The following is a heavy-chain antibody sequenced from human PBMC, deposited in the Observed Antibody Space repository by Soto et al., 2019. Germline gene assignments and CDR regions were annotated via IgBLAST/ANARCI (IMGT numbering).Heavy chain of an antibody. D-gene: IGHD3-9*01. CDR3: ARVDPWLGAFDI. CDR2: IYHSGST. Sequence: SETLSLTCAVSGYSISSGYYWGWIRQPPGKGLEWIGSIYHSGSTYYNPSLKSRVTISVDTSKNQFSLKLSSVTAADTAVYYCARVDPWLGAFDIWGQGTMVTVSS. CDR1: GYSISSGYY. J-gene: IGHJ3*02. V-gene: IGHV4-38-2*01.